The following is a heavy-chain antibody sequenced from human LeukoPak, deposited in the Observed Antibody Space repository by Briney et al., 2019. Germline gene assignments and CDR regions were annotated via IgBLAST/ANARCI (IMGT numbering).Heavy chain of an antibody. Sequence: PSETLSLTCNVSGGSISSYFWAWIRQPAGKGLEWIGRIHASGTTNYNSSLKSRVSMSVDTSKNQFSLKLTSVTAADTAVYFCARDGADVYGRAFDYWGQGTLVSVSS. V-gene: IGHV4-4*07. D-gene: IGHD3-10*01. CDR3: ARDGADVYGRAFDY. CDR2: IHASGTT. CDR1: GGSISSYF. J-gene: IGHJ4*02.